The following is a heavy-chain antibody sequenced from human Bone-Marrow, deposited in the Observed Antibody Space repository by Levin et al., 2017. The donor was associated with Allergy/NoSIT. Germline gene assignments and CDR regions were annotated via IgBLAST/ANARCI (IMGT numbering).Heavy chain of an antibody. CDR2: SKSYTDGGTT. CDR1: GFTFNNAW. D-gene: IGHD3-3*01. V-gene: IGHV3-15*01. CDR3: VTEYYDFWSGFRTRYFDF. J-gene: IGHJ4*02. Sequence: TGGSLRLSCVASGFTFNNAWMGWVRQAPGEGLEWVGRSKSYTDGGTTDYAAAVKGRFTISRRDSERTLYLQMNSLRTEDTAVYYCVTEYYDFWSGFRTRYFDFWGQGVLVTVSS.